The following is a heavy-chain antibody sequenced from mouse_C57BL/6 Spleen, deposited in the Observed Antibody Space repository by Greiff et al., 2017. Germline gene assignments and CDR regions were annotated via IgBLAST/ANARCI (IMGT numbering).Heavy chain of an antibody. Sequence: VQLQQSGAELMKPGASVKLSCKATGYTFTGYWIEWVKQRPGHGLEWIGEILPGSGSTNYNEKFKGKATFTADTSSNTSYMQLSSLTTEDSAIYYCARRRKDGFYYYARDYWGQGTTVTVSS. D-gene: IGHD2-3*01. CDR3: ARRRKDGFYYYARDY. V-gene: IGHV1-9*01. CDR1: GYTFTGYW. CDR2: ILPGSGST. J-gene: IGHJ4*01.